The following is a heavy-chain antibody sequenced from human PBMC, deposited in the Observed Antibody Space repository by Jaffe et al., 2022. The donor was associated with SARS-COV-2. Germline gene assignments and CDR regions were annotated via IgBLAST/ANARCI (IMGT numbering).Heavy chain of an antibody. Sequence: QVHLVQSGAEMRAPGASVKVSCQASGYTFIANYIHWVRQAPGHGLEWMGRIDTDGGGTTYEQKFQGRITFTRDTSISTAYMELTGLTSDDTAVYFCAKGGPLGDYSYDYWGQGTLVTVSS. D-gene: IGHD4-17*01. CDR2: IDTDGGGT. CDR1: GYTFIANY. V-gene: IGHV1-2*06. CDR3: AKGGPLGDYSYDY. J-gene: IGHJ4*02.